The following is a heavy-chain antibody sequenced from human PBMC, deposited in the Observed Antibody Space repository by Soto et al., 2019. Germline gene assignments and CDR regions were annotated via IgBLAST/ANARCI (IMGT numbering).Heavy chain of an antibody. CDR3: ARDRTYCSGGSCYFGFGYYYYYMDV. Sequence: GGSLRLSCAASGFTFGSYSMNWVRQAPGKGLEWVSYISSSSSTIYYADSVKGRFTISRDNAKNSLYLQMNSLRAEDTAVYYCARDRTYCSGGSCYFGFGYYYYYMDVWGKGTTVTVSS. V-gene: IGHV3-48*01. J-gene: IGHJ6*03. CDR2: ISSSSSTI. D-gene: IGHD2-15*01. CDR1: GFTFGSYS.